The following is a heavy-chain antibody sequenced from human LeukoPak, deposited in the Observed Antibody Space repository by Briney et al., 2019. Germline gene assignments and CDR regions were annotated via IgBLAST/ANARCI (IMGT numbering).Heavy chain of an antibody. CDR2: ISYDGSNK. CDR1: RFTFSSYG. Sequence: GGSLRLSCAASRFTFSSYGMHWVRQAPGKGLEWVAVISYDGSNKYYADSVKGRFTISRDNSKNTLYLQMNSLRAEDTAVYYCAKVGSIAAAALDYWGQRTLVTVSS. D-gene: IGHD6-13*01. CDR3: AKVGSIAAAALDY. V-gene: IGHV3-30*18. J-gene: IGHJ4*02.